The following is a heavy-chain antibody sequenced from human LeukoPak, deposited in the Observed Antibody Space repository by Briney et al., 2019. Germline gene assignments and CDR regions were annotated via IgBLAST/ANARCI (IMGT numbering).Heavy chain of an antibody. Sequence: GGSLRLSCAASGFTFRSYARNWVRQAPGKGLEWVSAISGSGGSTYYADSVKGRFTISRDNSKNTLYLQMNSLRAEDTAVYYCAKWDENFYYMDVGVQGTTVTVSS. CDR1: GFTFRSYA. CDR2: ISGSGGST. CDR3: AKWDENFYYMDV. V-gene: IGHV3-23*01. D-gene: IGHD1-26*01. J-gene: IGHJ6*03.